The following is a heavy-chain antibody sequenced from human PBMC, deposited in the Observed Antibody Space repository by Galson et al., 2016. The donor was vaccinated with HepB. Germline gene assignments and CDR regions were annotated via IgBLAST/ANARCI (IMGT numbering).Heavy chain of an antibody. V-gene: IGHV4-39*01. D-gene: IGHD7-27*01. J-gene: IGHJ4*02. CDR3: VTETWTQSSTRRGDDY. CDR1: GGSISSNIFY. CDR2: IYYSGST. Sequence: LSLTCTVSGGSISSNIFYWGWIRQSPGKGLEWIATIYYSGSTYYNPSLKSGVTISVNTSKNQFSLKLNSVTAADTAVYYCVTETWTQSSTRRGDDYWGQGTLVTVSS.